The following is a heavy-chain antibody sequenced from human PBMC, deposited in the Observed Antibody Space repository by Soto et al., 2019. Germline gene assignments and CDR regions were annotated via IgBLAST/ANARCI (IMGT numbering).Heavy chain of an antibody. Sequence: PGGSLRLSCAASGFTFGDYAMQWVRQAPGKGLEWVSAISWNSGSIDYADSVKGRFTISRDNSKNTLYLQMNSLRAEDTAVYYCAKGAYYDFWSGYSLGDYWGQGTLVTVSS. J-gene: IGHJ4*02. CDR2: ISWNSGSI. CDR1: GFTFGDYA. D-gene: IGHD3-3*01. CDR3: AKGAYYDFWSGYSLGDY. V-gene: IGHV3-9*01.